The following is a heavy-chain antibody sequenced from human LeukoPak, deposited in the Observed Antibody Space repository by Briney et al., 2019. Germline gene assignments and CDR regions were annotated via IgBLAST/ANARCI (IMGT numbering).Heavy chain of an antibody. CDR3: AKKAHYDAYAKYFDY. J-gene: IGHJ4*02. CDR1: GFSVSRNY. D-gene: IGHD4-17*01. V-gene: IGHV3-23*01. Sequence: GGSLRLSCAASGFSVSRNYMTWVRQAPGKGLEWVSILSDSGVYTYYADSVKGQFTISRDNSNNMLYLQMNSLRAEDTAVYYCAKKAHYDAYAKYFDYWGQGTLVTVSS. CDR2: LSDSGVYT.